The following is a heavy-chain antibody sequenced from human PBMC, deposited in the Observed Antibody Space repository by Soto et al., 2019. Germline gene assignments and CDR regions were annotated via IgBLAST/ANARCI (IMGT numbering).Heavy chain of an antibody. CDR1: GFTFSNYA. CDR2: VCGNCVST. J-gene: IGHJ4*02. Sequence: DVHLLDSGGGLVQPGGSLRLSCAASGFTFSNYAMTWVRQAPGKGLEWVSGVCGNCVSTYYADSVKGRFTISRDNSKDRLYVQMKSLTAEDTAIYYGAKTLSSRIVVAAFDCWGQGSLVTVSS. D-gene: IGHD6-19*01. CDR3: AKTLSSRIVVAAFDC. V-gene: IGHV3-23*01.